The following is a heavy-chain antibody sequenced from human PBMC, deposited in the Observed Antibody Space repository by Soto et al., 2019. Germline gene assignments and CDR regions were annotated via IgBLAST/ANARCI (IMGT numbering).Heavy chain of an antibody. CDR2: IYYSGST. CDR1: GGSISSYC. J-gene: IGHJ4*02. V-gene: IGHV4-59*05. D-gene: IGHD2-21*01. CDR3: ATSEFH. Sequence: PSETLSLTCTVSGGSISSYCWSWIRQPPGKGLEWIGSIYYSGSTNYNPSPKSRVTISVDTSKNQFSLKLSSVTAADTAVYYCATSEFHWGQGTLVTVSS.